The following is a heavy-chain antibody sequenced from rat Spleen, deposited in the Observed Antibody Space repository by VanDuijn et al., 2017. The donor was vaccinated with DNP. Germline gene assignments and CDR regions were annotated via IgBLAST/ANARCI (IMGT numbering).Heavy chain of an antibody. CDR2: ISPSGGST. V-gene: IGHV5-19*01. D-gene: IGHD1-11*01. Sequence: EVLLVESDGGLVQPGRSLKLSCAASGFTFSNYGMHWIRQAPTKGLEWVASISPSGGSTYYRDSMKGRFTISRDNAKSTLYLQMDSLRSEETATYYCATTTTEGMSVAYWGQGTLVTVSS. CDR1: GFTFSNYG. CDR3: ATTTTEGMSVAY. J-gene: IGHJ3*01.